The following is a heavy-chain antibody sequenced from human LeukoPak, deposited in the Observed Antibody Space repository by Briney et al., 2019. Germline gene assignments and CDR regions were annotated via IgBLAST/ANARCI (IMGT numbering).Heavy chain of an antibody. V-gene: IGHV4-59*01. CDR1: GGSISSYY. CDR2: IYYSGST. J-gene: IGHJ4*02. CDR3: ARVDYCSGGSCNPYFDY. Sequence: SETLSLTCTVSGGSISSYYWSWIRQPPGKGLEWIGYIYYSGSTNYNPSLKSRVTILVDTSKNHFSLKVNSVTAADTAVYYCARVDYCSGGSCNPYFDYWGQGTLVTVSS. D-gene: IGHD2-15*01.